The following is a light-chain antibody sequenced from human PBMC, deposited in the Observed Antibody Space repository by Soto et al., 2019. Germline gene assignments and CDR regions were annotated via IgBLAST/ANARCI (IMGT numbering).Light chain of an antibody. CDR2: ATS. Sequence: EILMTQSPATLSVSPGXSATLSCRASRSVDTDLAWYQQKPGQAPRLLVFATSARATGVPDRFRGSRSGTDFTLTISSLQPEDAATYYCHQYHNRPPWTFGQGTKVDIK. J-gene: IGKJ1*01. CDR3: HQYHNRPPWT. CDR1: RSVDTD. V-gene: IGKV3-15*01.